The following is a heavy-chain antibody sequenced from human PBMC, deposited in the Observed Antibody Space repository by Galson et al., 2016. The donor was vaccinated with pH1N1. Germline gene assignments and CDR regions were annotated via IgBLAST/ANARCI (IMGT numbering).Heavy chain of an antibody. D-gene: IGHD3-9*01. CDR1: GYSLTNYW. Sequence: QSGAEVKKPGESLKISCEGFGYSLTNYWIVWVRQMPGKGLEWMGIIYLGDSHTTYSPSFQGQVTISADKSISTAYLERSSLKASDTATYYCASARPEFRYFDWQKPHSFDHWGQGTLVTVSS. V-gene: IGHV5-51*01. J-gene: IGHJ4*02. CDR3: ASARPEFRYFDWQKPHSFDH. CDR2: IYLGDSHT.